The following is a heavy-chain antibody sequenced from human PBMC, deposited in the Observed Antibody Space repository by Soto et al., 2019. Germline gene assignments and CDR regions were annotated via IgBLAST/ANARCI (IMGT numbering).Heavy chain of an antibody. CDR2: IYPGNSNT. J-gene: IGHJ3*02. V-gene: IGHV5-51*01. CDR3: ASDSHWDGCNCPMGGFYM. CDR1: GYGFSIHW. D-gene: IGHD2-21*02. Sequence: GESLKISCKGFGYGFSIHWVARLRQMPGKGLEWVGIIYPGNSNTMYSPSFQGQVTISADTALSTTYLQWDTLKPSDTAIYFCASDSHWDGCNCPMGGFYMWGQGTMVTVS.